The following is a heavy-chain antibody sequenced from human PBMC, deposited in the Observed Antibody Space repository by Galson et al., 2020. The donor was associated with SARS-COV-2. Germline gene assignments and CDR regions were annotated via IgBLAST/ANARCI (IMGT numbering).Heavy chain of an antibody. D-gene: IGHD6-19*01. CDR3: ARHGPAVGQIGDY. CDR1: GYSFSTYG. Sequence: DSVKVSCKASGYSFSTYGVSWVRQAPGQGLEWTGWISSYNTNYAEKFQGRVTLTTDTSTGTAYMELRSLRSDDTAIYYCARHGPAVGQIGDYWGQGTLVAVSS. CDR2: ISSYNT. J-gene: IGHJ4*02. V-gene: IGHV1-18*01.